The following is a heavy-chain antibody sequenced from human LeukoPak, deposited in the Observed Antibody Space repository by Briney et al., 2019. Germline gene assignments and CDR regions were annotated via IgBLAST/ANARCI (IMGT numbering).Heavy chain of an antibody. J-gene: IGHJ4*02. CDR2: IYTDGST. CDR3: ANQPYSSGWYIDY. Sequence: GGSLRLSCAASGFTVSNNYMSWVRQAPGKGLEWVSVIYTDGSTYYADSVKGRFTVSRDNSKNTLYLQMNSLRAEDTAVYYCANQPYSSGWYIDYWGQGTLVTVSS. V-gene: IGHV3-53*05. CDR1: GFTVSNNY. D-gene: IGHD6-19*01.